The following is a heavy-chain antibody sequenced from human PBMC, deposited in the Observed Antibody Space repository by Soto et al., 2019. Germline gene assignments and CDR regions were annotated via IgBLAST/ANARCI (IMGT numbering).Heavy chain of an antibody. D-gene: IGHD6-13*01. CDR2: IRYDGSNK. CDR3: ARGRSDSSHYYYYMEV. J-gene: IGHJ6*03. CDR1: GFTFSTYD. V-gene: IGHV3-33*01. Sequence: GGSLRLSCAASGFTFSTYDMHWVRQAPGKGLEWVAVIRYDGSNKYYADSVKGRFTISRDNSKNTLYLQMNGLRVEDTAVYYCARGRSDSSHYYYYMEVWGKGTTVTVSS.